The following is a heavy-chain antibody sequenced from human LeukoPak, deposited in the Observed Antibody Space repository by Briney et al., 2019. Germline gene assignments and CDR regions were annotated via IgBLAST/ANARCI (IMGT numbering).Heavy chain of an antibody. D-gene: IGHD6-13*01. CDR2: IYPGDSDT. Sequence: GESLKISCKGSGYSFTSCWIGWVRQMPGKGLEWMGIIYPGDSDTRYSPSFQGQVTISADKSISTAYLQWSSLKASDTAMYYCATYIAAAGPSFDYWGQGTLVTVSS. CDR1: GYSFTSCW. CDR3: ATYIAAAGPSFDY. V-gene: IGHV5-51*01. J-gene: IGHJ4*02.